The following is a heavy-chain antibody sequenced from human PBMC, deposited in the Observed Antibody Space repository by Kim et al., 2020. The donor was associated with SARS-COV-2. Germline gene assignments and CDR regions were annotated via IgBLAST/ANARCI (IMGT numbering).Heavy chain of an antibody. V-gene: IGHV4-34*01. CDR2: SGST. CDR3: GRGYYFDY. Sequence: SGSTTYNPSLKSRVTISVDTSKNQFSLKLSSVTAADTAVYYCGRGYYFDYWGQGTLVTVSS. J-gene: IGHJ4*02.